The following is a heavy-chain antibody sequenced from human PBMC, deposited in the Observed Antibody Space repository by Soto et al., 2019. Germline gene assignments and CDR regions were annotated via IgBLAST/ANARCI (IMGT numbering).Heavy chain of an antibody. D-gene: IGHD2-2*01. CDR2: IDPSDSYT. CDR3: ARLSIVVVPAALMDV. CDR1: GYSFTSYW. Sequence: GESLKISCKGSGYSFTSYWISWVRQMPGKGLEWMGRIDPSDSYTNYSPSFQGHVTISADKPISTAYLQWSSLKASDTAMYYCARLSIVVVPAALMDVWGQGTTVTVSS. V-gene: IGHV5-10-1*01. J-gene: IGHJ6*02.